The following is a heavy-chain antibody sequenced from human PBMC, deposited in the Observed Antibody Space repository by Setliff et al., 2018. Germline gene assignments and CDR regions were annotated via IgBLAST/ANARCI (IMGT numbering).Heavy chain of an antibody. CDR1: GGSFSGYY. Sequence: PSETLSLTCAVYGGSFSGYYWSWIRQPPGKGLEWIGEINHSGSTYYNPSLTSRVTISVDTSNNQFSLNLRSVTAADTAIYYCARHFRSSKVQFLEYLTDYYFDSWGQGTLVTVSS. J-gene: IGHJ4*02. CDR2: INHSGST. V-gene: IGHV4-34*01. CDR3: ARHFRSSKVQFLEYLTDYYFDS. D-gene: IGHD3-3*01.